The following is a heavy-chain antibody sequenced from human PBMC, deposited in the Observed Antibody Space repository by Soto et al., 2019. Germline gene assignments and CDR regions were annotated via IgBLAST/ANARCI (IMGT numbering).Heavy chain of an antibody. CDR1: GGSISSYY. D-gene: IGHD5-12*01. J-gene: IGHJ4*02. CDR3: ARDSVGSGYD. Sequence: QVQLQESGPGLVKPSETLSLTCTVSGGSISSYYWSWIRQPPGKRLEWIGYIYYSGSTNYNPSLNSRVTTSVDTSKNQFSLELRSVTAADTAVYYCARDSVGSGYDWGQGTLVTVSS. CDR2: IYYSGST. V-gene: IGHV4-59*01.